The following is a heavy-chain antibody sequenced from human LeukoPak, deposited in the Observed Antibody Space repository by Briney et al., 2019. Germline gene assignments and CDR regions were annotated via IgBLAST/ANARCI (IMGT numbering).Heavy chain of an antibody. D-gene: IGHD2/OR15-2a*01. CDR2: IIPIFGTA. CDR1: GGTFSSYA. CDR3: AILLSPTGGDQAY. Sequence: ASVKVSCKASGGTFSSYAISWVRQAPGQGLEWMGGIIPIFGTANYAQKFQGRVTITADESTSTAYMELSSLRSEDTAVYYCAILLSPTGGDQAYWGQGTLVTVSS. V-gene: IGHV1-69*13. J-gene: IGHJ4*02.